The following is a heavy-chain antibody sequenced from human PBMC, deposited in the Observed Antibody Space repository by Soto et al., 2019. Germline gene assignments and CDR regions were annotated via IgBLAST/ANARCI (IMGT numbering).Heavy chain of an antibody. CDR1: GFTFSSYS. J-gene: IGHJ3*02. V-gene: IGHV3-21*01. D-gene: IGHD6-19*01. CDR3: ASDSSGWYAFDI. Sequence: GGSLRLSCAASGFTFSSYSMNWVRQAPGKGLEWVSSISSSSSYIYYADSVKGRCAIARDNAKNSLYLQMNSLRAEDTAVYYCASDSSGWYAFDIWGQGTMVTVSS. CDR2: ISSSSSYI.